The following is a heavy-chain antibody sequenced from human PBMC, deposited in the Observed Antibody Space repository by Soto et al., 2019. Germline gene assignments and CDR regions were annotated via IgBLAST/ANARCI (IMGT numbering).Heavy chain of an antibody. CDR2: ISSSGGST. CDR3: AKEDYGDYGIGY. Sequence: GGSLRLSCAASGFTFSDYYMSWIRQAPGKGLEWVSYISSSGGSTYFADSVKGRFTISRDNSKNTLYLQMNSLRAEDTAVYYCAKEDYGDYGIGYWGQGTLVTVSS. D-gene: IGHD4-17*01. V-gene: IGHV3-11*01. J-gene: IGHJ4*02. CDR1: GFTFSDYY.